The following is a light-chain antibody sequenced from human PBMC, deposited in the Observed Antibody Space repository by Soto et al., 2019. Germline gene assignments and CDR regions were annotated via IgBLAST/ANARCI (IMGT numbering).Light chain of an antibody. Sequence: QSVLTQPASVSGSPGQSITISCTGTSSDVGGYNYVSWYQQHPGKAPKLMIYDVSNRPSGVSNRFSGSKSGNTASLTISGLQAEDEADYYCSSYTSSSTREVFGTGNKVTVL. CDR3: SSYTSSSTREV. J-gene: IGLJ1*01. CDR2: DVS. V-gene: IGLV2-14*01. CDR1: SSDVGGYNY.